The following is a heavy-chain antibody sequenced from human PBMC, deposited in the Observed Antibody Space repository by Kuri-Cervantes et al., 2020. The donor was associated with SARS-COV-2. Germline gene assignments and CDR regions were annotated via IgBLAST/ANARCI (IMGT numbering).Heavy chain of an antibody. CDR1: GGSISSGSYY. D-gene: IGHD6-19*01. J-gene: IGHJ4*02. V-gene: IGHV4-61*02. CDR2: LYTSGST. Sequence: LRLSCTVSGGSISSGSYYWTWIRQPAGKGLEWIGRLYTSGSTNYNPSLKSRVTISADTSKNQFSPNLSSVTAADTAVYYCARGIAVAGAKYFDYWGQGTLVTVSS. CDR3: ARGIAVAGAKYFDY.